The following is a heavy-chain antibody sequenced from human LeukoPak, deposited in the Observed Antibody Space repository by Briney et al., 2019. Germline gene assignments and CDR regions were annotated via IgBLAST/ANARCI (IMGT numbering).Heavy chain of an antibody. V-gene: IGHV4-59*08. CDR3: ARLAPMTLPGTYYYHSMDV. CDR2: IHYSGST. Sequence: SETLSLTCTVSGGSISSSYWSWIRQPPGKGLEWIGYIHYSGSTNYNPSLQSRVTISVDTSSNQFSLILNSVTAADTAVYFCARLAPMTLPGTYYYHSMDVGGQGTTVIVS. J-gene: IGHJ6*02. D-gene: IGHD1-7*01. CDR1: GGSISSSY.